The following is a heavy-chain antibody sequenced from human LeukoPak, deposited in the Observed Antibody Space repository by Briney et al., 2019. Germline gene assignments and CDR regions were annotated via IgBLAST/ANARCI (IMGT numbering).Heavy chain of an antibody. Sequence: PGGSLRLSCAASGFTFSSPWMHWVRQAPGKGLVWVSRINSDGSATAYADSVKGRFTISRDNAENTLYLQMNSLRAEDTVVYYCARGTAGYHSSYFDYWGQGTLVTVS. D-gene: IGHD3-16*02. CDR3: ARGTAGYHSSYFDY. J-gene: IGHJ4*02. CDR1: GFTFSSPW. CDR2: INSDGSAT. V-gene: IGHV3-74*01.